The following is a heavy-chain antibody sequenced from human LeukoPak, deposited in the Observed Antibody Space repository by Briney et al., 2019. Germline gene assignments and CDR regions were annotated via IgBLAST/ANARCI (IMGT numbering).Heavy chain of an antibody. CDR2: LNWDGGTT. CDR3: ARDSLAAHDY. CDR1: GFTFGDYG. V-gene: IGHV3-20*04. D-gene: IGHD2-15*01. Sequence: GGSLRLSCAASGFTFGDYGMSWVRQAPGKGLEWVSGLNWDGGTTGHADSVKGRFTISRDNAKNSLYLQMNSLRAEDTAVYYRARDSLAAHDYWGQGTLVTVSS. J-gene: IGHJ4*02.